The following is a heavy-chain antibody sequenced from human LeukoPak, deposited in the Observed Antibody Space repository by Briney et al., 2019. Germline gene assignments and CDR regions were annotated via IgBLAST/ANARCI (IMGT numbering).Heavy chain of an antibody. Sequence: SENLSLNCTVSGGSISSYYWSWIRQPPGKGLEWIGYIYYSGSTNYNPSLKSRVTISVDTSKNQFSLKLSSVTAADTAVYYCARDGVRYCSSTSCYGLGWFDPWGQGTLVTVSS. CDR3: ARDGVRYCSSTSCYGLGWFDP. V-gene: IGHV4-59*01. D-gene: IGHD2-2*01. CDR2: IYYSGST. CDR1: GGSISSYY. J-gene: IGHJ5*02.